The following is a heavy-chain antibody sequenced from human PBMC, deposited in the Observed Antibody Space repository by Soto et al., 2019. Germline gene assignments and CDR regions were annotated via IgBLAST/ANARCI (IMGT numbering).Heavy chain of an antibody. J-gene: IGHJ4*02. CDR1: GGSFSGYY. D-gene: IGHD1-1*01. CDR2: INHSGST. Sequence: PSETLSLTCAVYGGSFSGYYWSWIRQPPGKGLEWIGEINHSGSTNYNPSLKSRVTISVDTSKNQFSLKLSSVTAADTAVYYCARGRGVLERVSFWNYWGQGTLVTVS. V-gene: IGHV4-34*01. CDR3: ARGRGVLERVSFWNY.